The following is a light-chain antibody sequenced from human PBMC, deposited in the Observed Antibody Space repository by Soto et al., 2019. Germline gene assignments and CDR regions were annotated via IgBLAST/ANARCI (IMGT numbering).Light chain of an antibody. Sequence: IQMTHSPSALSASVLYRVTITCLASQSITNYLNWYQHKPGQAPNLLIYAASTLQAGVPSRFRGSGSGTDFTLTISSLQPEDFATYFCQQSNSSPPTFGGGTKVDIK. V-gene: IGKV1-39*01. J-gene: IGKJ4*01. CDR2: AAS. CDR3: QQSNSSPPT. CDR1: QSITNY.